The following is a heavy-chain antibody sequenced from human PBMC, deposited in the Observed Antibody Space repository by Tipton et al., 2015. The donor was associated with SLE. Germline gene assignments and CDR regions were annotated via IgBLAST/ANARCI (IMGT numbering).Heavy chain of an antibody. J-gene: IGHJ5*02. CDR3: ARGWWFDP. Sequence: TLSLTCAVYGGSFRGYYWSWIRQPPGKGLEWIGEINHSGSTNYNPSLKSRVIISVDTSKNQFSLKLSSVTAADTAVYYCARGWWFDPWGQGTLVTVSS. CDR2: INHSGST. CDR1: GGSFRGYY. V-gene: IGHV4-34*01.